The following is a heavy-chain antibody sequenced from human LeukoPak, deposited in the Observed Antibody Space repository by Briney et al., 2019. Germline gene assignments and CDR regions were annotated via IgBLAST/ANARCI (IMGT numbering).Heavy chain of an antibody. J-gene: IGHJ4*02. CDR2: IWYDGSNK. CDR1: EFTFSSYG. V-gene: IGHV3-33*08. Sequence: GGSLRLSCAASEFTFSSYGMHWVRQAPGKGLEWVAVIWYDGSNKYYADSAKGRFTISRDNSKNTLYLQMNSLRAEDTAVYYCARGGHYYDSSGYEPFFDYWGQGTLVTVSS. CDR3: ARGGHYYDSSGYEPFFDY. D-gene: IGHD3-22*01.